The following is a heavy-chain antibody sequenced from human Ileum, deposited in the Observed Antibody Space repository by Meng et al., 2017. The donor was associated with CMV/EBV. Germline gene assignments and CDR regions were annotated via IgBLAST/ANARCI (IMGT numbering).Heavy chain of an antibody. D-gene: IGHD5-12*01. CDR3: AHSPDIAGIFHF. CDR2: IHWDDDR. J-gene: IGHJ3*01. CDR1: GFSLSTGGVS. Sequence: QITSKEAVPPLRKTTPTVTLTCTISGFSLSTGGVSVAWIRQPPGKALEWLALIHWDDDRRYTASLRSRLYITKDTSKAQVVLTMTNMDPVDTATYYCAHSPDIAGIFHFWGQGTMVTVSS. V-gene: IGHV2-5*02.